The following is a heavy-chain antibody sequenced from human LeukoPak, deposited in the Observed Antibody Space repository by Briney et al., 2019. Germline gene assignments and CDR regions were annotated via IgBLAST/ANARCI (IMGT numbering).Heavy chain of an antibody. V-gene: IGHV3-20*04. CDR3: ARVKSGLWFGEAHFDY. J-gene: IGHJ4*02. CDR1: GFTFDDYG. D-gene: IGHD3-10*01. CDR2: INWNGGST. Sequence: GGSLRLSCAASGFTFDDYGMSWVRQAPGKGLEWASGINWNGGSTGYADSVKGRFTISRDNAKNSLYLQMNSLRAEDTALYYCARVKSGLWFGEAHFDYWGQGTLVTVSS.